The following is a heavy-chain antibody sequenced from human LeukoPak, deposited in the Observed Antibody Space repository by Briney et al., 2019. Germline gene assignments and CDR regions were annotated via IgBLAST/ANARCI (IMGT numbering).Heavy chain of an antibody. CDR1: GFSFSSYV. V-gene: IGHV3-48*03. J-gene: IGHJ4*02. CDR2: ITSSGATK. CDR3: VRESRSDWYVGYFDY. D-gene: IGHD6-19*01. Sequence: GGSLRLSCAASGFSFSSYVMNWVRQAPGKGLEWISYITSSGATKYSADSVKGRFTIFRDNAKNSLYLQMTSLRVEDTAFYYCVRESRSDWYVGYFDYWGRGTLVTVSS.